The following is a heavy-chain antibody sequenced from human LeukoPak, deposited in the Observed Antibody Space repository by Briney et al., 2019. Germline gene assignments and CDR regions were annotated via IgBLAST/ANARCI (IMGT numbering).Heavy chain of an antibody. D-gene: IGHD5-18*01. J-gene: IGHJ4*02. CDR2: ISSSAGTT. Sequence: GGSLRLSCAASGFTFSSYEMNWVRQAPGKGLEWVSYISSSAGTTYYADSVKGRFTISRDNAKNSLDLQMNILRSEDTAVYFCARQQQQLWYDWGQGSLVTVSS. V-gene: IGHV3-48*03. CDR3: ARQQQQLWYD. CDR1: GFTFSSYE.